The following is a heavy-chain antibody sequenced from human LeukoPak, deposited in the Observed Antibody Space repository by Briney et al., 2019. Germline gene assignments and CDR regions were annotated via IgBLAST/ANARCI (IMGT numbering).Heavy chain of an antibody. D-gene: IGHD3-10*01. V-gene: IGHV4-39*01. CDR1: GGSISNKTYS. CDR2: YYSGTT. J-gene: IGHJ4*02. CDR3: ARRAITVAPYYFYY. Sequence: SETLSLTCNVSGGSISNKTYSWGWIRQPLGKGLEWIGLYYSGTTYYNPSLKSRVTMYADTSKSQFSLKLTSVTAADTAVYFCARRAITVAPYYFYYWGQGTLVTVSS.